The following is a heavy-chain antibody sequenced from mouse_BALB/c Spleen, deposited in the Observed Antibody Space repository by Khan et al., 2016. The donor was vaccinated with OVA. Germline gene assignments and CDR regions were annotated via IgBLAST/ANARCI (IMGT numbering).Heavy chain of an antibody. CDR1: GYTFTSYW. V-gene: IGHV1S41*01. J-gene: IGHJ4*01. Sequence: DLVKPGASVKLSCKASGYTFTSYWIHWIKQRPGQGLEWLGLIAPGSGSCYYNEMFKGKATLTVDTSSSTASIQLSSLSSEDSPVYFCARANYYGSSLYALDYWGQGTSVTVSS. D-gene: IGHD1-1*01. CDR3: ARANYYGSSLYALDY. CDR2: IAPGSGSC.